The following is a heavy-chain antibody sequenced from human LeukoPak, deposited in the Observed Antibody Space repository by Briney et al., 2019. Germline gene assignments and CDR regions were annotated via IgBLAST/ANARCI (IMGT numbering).Heavy chain of an antibody. CDR1: GFTFSSYE. V-gene: IGHV3-48*03. Sequence: RGSLRLSCAASGFTFSSYEMNWVRQAPGKGLEWVSYISSSGSTIYYADSVKGRFTISRDNAKNSLYLQMNSLRAEDTAVYYCARGAAAAEPNWFDPWGQGTLVTVSS. CDR3: ARGAAAAEPNWFDP. J-gene: IGHJ5*02. CDR2: ISSSGSTI. D-gene: IGHD6-13*01.